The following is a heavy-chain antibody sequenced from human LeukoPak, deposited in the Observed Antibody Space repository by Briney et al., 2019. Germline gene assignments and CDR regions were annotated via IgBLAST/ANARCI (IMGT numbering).Heavy chain of an antibody. J-gene: IGHJ3*02. D-gene: IGHD2-21*02. Sequence: GASVKVSCKASGGTFSSYAISWVRQAPGQGLEWMGGIIPIFGTANYAQKFQGRVTITADESTSTAYMELSSLRSEDTAAYYCARAPPLAYCGGDCYSDAFDIWGQGTMVTVSS. V-gene: IGHV1-69*13. CDR1: GGTFSSYA. CDR3: ARAPPLAYCGGDCYSDAFDI. CDR2: IIPIFGTA.